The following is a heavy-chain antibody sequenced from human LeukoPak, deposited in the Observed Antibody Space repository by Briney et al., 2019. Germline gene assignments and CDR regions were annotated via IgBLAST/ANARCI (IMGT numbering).Heavy chain of an antibody. CDR3: TRGARVYMDV. J-gene: IGHJ6*03. CDR1: EFTFSSYW. CDR2: IKQDGSEK. V-gene: IGHV3-7*01. Sequence: PGGSLRLSCAASEFTFSSYWMSWVRQAPGKGLEWVANIKQDGSEKYYVDPVKGRFTISRDNAKNSLYLQMNSLRAEDTAVYYCTRGARVYMDVWGKGTTVTVSS.